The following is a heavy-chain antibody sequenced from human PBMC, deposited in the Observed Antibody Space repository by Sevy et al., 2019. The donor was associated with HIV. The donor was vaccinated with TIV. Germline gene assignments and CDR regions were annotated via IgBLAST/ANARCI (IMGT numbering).Heavy chain of an antibody. V-gene: IGHV3-21*01. CDR1: GFTFSSYS. J-gene: IGHJ4*02. CDR3: ARDRYGSGSDLDY. CDR2: ISSSSSYI. D-gene: IGHD3-10*01. Sequence: GGSLRLSCAASGFTFSSYSMNWVRQAPGKGLEWVSSISSSSSYIYYADSVKGRFTNSRDNAKNSLYLQMNSLRAEDKGAYYCARDRYGSGSDLDYWGQGTLVTVSS.